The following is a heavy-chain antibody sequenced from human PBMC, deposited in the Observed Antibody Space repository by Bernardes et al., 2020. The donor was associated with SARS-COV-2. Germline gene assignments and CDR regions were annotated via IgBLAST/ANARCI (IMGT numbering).Heavy chain of an antibody. CDR3: AREWSSFDH. J-gene: IGHJ4*02. CDR2: IHHTGTT. Sequence: SSTLSLTCTVSGGSISVSYWSWIRQPPGPGLEWIGYIHHTGTTSYNPSLESRVAISVDTSKNQLSLRLNSVTAADTAVYYCAREWSSFDHWGQGTLVTVSS. D-gene: IGHD1-26*01. CDR1: GGSISVSY. V-gene: IGHV4-59*01.